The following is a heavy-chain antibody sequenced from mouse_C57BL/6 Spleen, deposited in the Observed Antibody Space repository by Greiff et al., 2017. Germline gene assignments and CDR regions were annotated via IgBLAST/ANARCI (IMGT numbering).Heavy chain of an antibody. CDR3: ARRYGSSFYWYFDV. CDR2: IYPGDGDT. D-gene: IGHD1-1*01. V-gene: IGHV1-82*01. J-gene: IGHJ1*03. CDR1: GYAFSSSW. Sequence: VKLQESGPELVKPGASVKISCKASGYAFSSSWMNWVKQRPGKGLEWIGRIYPGDGDTNYNGKFKGKATLTADKSSSTAYMQLSSLTSEDSAVYFCARRYGSSFYWYFDVWGTGTTVTVSS.